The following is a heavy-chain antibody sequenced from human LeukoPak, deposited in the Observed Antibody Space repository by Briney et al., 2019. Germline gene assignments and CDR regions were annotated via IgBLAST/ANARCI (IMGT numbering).Heavy chain of an antibody. J-gene: IGHJ4*02. Sequence: SETLSLTFTVSGGSISSSDYWTWIRQHPGKGLEWIGYIYYSGITYYNPSLKSRVTISVDTSKNQFSLELSSVTAADTAVYYCARDRGDYWGQGTLVTVSS. CDR2: IYYSGIT. CDR1: GGSISSSDY. CDR3: ARDRGDY. V-gene: IGHV4-31*03. D-gene: IGHD3-10*01.